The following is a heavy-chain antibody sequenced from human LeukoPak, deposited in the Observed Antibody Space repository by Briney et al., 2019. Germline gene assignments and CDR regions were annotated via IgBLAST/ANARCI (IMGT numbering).Heavy chain of an antibody. J-gene: IGHJ5*02. V-gene: IGHV4-39*01. CDR1: GGSISSSSYY. D-gene: IGHD6-13*01. CDR3: ARWLERGATAELMRGWFDP. Sequence: SETLSLTCTVSGGSISSSSYYWGWIRQPPGKGLEWIASIYYSGSTYYNPSLKSRVTISVDTSKNQFSLKLSSVTAADTAVYYCARWLERGATAELMRGWFDPWGQGTLVTVSS. CDR2: IYYSGST.